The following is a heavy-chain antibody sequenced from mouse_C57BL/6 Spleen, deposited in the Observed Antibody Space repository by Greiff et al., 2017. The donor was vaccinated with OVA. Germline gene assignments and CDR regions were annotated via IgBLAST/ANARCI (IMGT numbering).Heavy chain of an antibody. D-gene: IGHD1-1*01. CDR1: GYTFTSYW. J-gene: IGHJ3*01. CDR3: ARVYGSTSGFAY. CDR2: IYPGSGST. Sequence: VQLQQPGAELVKPGASVKMSCKASGYTFTSYWITWVKQRPGQGLEWIGDIYPGSGSTNYTEKFKSKATLTVDTASSTAYMQLSSLTSEEAAVDDCARVYGSTSGFAYWGQGTLVTVSA. V-gene: IGHV1-55*01.